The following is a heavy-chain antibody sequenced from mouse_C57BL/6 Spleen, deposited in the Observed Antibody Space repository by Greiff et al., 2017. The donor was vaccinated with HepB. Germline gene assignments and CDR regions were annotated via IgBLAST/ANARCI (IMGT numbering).Heavy chain of an antibody. Sequence: VHVKQSGPELVKPGASVKMSCKASGYTFTDYNMHWVKQSHGKSLEWIGYINPNNGGTSYNQKFKGKATLTVNKSSSTAYMELRSLTSEDSAVYYCAREGPVDYWGQGTTLTVSS. CDR2: INPNNGGT. J-gene: IGHJ2*01. CDR1: GYTFTDYN. CDR3: AREGPVDY. D-gene: IGHD3-3*01. V-gene: IGHV1-22*01.